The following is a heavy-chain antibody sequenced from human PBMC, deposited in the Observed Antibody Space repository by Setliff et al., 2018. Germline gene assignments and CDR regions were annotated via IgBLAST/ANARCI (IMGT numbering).Heavy chain of an antibody. D-gene: IGHD3-16*01. CDR1: GFTFSSYE. J-gene: IGHJ6*03. CDR3: AREERRDYVWGSYPPRDYYMDV. V-gene: IGHV3-48*03. Sequence: HPGGSLRLSCAASGFTFSSYEMNWVRQAPGKGLEWVSYISSSGSTIYYADSVKGRFTISRDNAKNSLYLQMNSLRAEDTAVYYCAREERRDYVWGSYPPRDYYMDVWGKGTTVTVSS. CDR2: ISSSGSTI.